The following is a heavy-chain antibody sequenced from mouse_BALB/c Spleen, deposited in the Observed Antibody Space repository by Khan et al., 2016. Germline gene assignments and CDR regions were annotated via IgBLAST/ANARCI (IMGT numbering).Heavy chain of an antibody. V-gene: IGHV9-3*02. CDR1: GYTFTNYG. J-gene: IGHJ3*01. Sequence: QIQLVQSGPELKKPGETVKISCKASGYTFTNYGMNWVKQAPGKGLKWMGWINTNTGEPTYAEEFKGRFAFSLETSASTAYLQINNLKNEDTATYFCAEDYYGSNLFAYWGQGTLVTVSA. CDR3: AEDYYGSNLFAY. D-gene: IGHD1-1*01. CDR2: INTNTGEP.